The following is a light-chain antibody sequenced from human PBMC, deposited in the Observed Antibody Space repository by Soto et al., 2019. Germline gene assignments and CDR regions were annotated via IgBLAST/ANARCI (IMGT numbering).Light chain of an antibody. J-gene: IGKJ1*01. CDR1: QSVSSNY. CDR3: QQYGSSPTWT. V-gene: IGKV3-20*01. Sequence: ESVLTQSPGTLSLSPGERATLSCRASQSVSSNYLAWYQQKPGQAPRLLIYGASTRATGIPDRFSGSGSGTDFTLTISRLEPEDSAGYYCQQYGSSPTWTFGQGTKVEIK. CDR2: GAS.